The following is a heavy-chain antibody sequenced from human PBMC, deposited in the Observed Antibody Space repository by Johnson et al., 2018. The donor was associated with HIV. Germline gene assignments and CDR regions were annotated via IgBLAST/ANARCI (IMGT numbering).Heavy chain of an antibody. CDR3: ARDDRISGSQGGYAFDI. Sequence: VQLVESGGGVVRPGGSLRLSCAASGFTFDDYGMSWVRQAPGKGLAWVSGINWNGGSTGYAESVKGRFTISRDNAKNSLYLQMNSLRAEDTAWYYCARDDRISGSQGGYAFDIWGQGTMVTVSS. J-gene: IGHJ3*02. CDR1: GFTFDDYG. V-gene: IGHV3-20*04. D-gene: IGHD1-26*01. CDR2: INWNGGST.